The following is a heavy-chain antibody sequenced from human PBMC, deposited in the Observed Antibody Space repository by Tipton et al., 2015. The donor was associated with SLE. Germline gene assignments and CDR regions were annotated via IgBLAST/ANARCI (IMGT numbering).Heavy chain of an antibody. Sequence: TLSLTCTVSGGSISSSSYYWGWFRQPPGKGLEWIGSIYYSGSTYYNPSLKSRVTISVDTSKNQFSLKLSSVTAADTAVYYCARGGCSGGSCLDYWGQGTLVTVSS. CDR2: IYYSGST. CDR3: ARGGCSGGSCLDY. J-gene: IGHJ4*02. V-gene: IGHV4-39*07. D-gene: IGHD2-15*01. CDR1: GGSISSSSYY.